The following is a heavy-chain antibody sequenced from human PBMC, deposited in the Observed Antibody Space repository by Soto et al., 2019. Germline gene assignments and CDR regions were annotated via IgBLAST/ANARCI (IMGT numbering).Heavy chain of an antibody. D-gene: IGHD3-3*01. V-gene: IGHV4-30-4*01. Sequence: SETLSLTCTVSGGSISSGDYFWSWIRQPPGKGLEWIGYIYYSGSTYYNPSLKSRVTISVDTSMNQFTLQLSSVTAADTAVYFCERPLFWTTTTTFRSRDCWGRGTMVTVSS. CDR1: GGSISSGDYF. CDR3: ERPLFWTTTTTFRSRDC. CDR2: IYYSGST. J-gene: IGHJ4*02.